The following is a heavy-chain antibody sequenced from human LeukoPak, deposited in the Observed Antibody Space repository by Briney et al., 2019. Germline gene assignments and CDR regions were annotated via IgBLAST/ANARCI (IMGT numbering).Heavy chain of an antibody. D-gene: IGHD1-26*01. CDR3: ARDQRGGTYSDY. CDR1: GFTFSSYA. Sequence: GGSLRLSCAASGFTFSSYAMSWVRQAPGKGLEWVSAISGGGGSTYYADSVKGRFTISRDDAKNSLYLQMNSLRAEDTALYYCARDQRGGTYSDYWGQGTLVTVSS. V-gene: IGHV3-23*01. J-gene: IGHJ4*02. CDR2: ISGGGGST.